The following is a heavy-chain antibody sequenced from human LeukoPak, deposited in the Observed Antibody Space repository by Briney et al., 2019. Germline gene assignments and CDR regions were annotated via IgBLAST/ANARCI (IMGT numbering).Heavy chain of an antibody. D-gene: IGHD3-10*01. CDR2: IYYSGST. V-gene: IGHV4-59*12. CDR3: AREMALGDYYMDV. J-gene: IGHJ6*03. CDR1: GGSISSYY. Sequence: SETLSLTCTVSGGSISSYYWSWIRQPPGKGLEWIGYIYYSGSTNYNPSLKSRVTISVDTSKNQFSLKLSSVTAADTAVYYCAREMALGDYYMDVWGKGTTVTVSS.